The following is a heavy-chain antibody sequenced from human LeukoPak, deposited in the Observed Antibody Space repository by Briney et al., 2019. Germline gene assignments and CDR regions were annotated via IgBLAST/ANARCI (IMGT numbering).Heavy chain of an antibody. CDR1: GSTFSSYA. D-gene: IGHD1-26*01. V-gene: IGHV1-69*05. CDR3: AWLGGSYHYYYYMDV. Sequence: SVKVSCKASGSTFSSYAISWVRQAPGQGLEWMGRIIPIFGTANYAQKFQGRVTITTDESTSTAYMELSSLRSEDTAVYYCAWLGGSYHYYYYMDVWGKGTTVTVSS. CDR2: IIPIFGTA. J-gene: IGHJ6*03.